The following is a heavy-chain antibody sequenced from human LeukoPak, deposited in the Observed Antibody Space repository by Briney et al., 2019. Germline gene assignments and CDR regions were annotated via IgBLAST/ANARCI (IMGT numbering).Heavy chain of an antibody. CDR2: IYYSGST. Sequence: SQTLSLTCTVSGGSISSGGYYWSWIRQHPGKGLEWIGYIYYSGSTYYNPSLKSRVTISVDTSKNQFSLKLRSVTAADTAVYYCARDRTDSSGYYYFDYWGQGTLVTVSS. V-gene: IGHV4-31*03. J-gene: IGHJ4*02. D-gene: IGHD3-22*01. CDR3: ARDRTDSSGYYYFDY. CDR1: GGSISSGGYY.